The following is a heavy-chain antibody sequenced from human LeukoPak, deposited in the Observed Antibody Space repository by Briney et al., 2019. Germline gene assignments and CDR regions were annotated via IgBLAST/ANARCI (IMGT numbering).Heavy chain of an antibody. CDR2: ISGSGGST. V-gene: IGHV3-23*01. J-gene: IGHJ4*02. CDR3: AKDRNYYDSSGYYLTFDY. Sequence: GGSLRLSCAASGFTFSSYSMNWVRQAPGKGLEWVSAISGSGGSTYYADSVKGRFTISRDNSKNTLYLQMNSLRAEDTAVYYCAKDRNYYDSSGYYLTFDYWGQGTLVTVSS. CDR1: GFTFSSYS. D-gene: IGHD3-22*01.